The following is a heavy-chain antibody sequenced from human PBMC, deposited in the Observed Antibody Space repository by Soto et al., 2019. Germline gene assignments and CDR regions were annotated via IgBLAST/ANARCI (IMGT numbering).Heavy chain of an antibody. CDR1: GFTFSSYS. D-gene: IGHD3-16*01. CDR3: ARDQWFGVPDYYYYGMDV. Sequence: GGSLRLSCAASGFTFSSYSMNWVRQAPGKGLEWVSYISSSSSTIYYADSVKGRFTISRDNAKNSLYLQMNSLRDEDTAVYYCARDQWFGVPDYYYYGMDVWGQGTTVTVSS. J-gene: IGHJ6*02. V-gene: IGHV3-48*02. CDR2: ISSSSSTI.